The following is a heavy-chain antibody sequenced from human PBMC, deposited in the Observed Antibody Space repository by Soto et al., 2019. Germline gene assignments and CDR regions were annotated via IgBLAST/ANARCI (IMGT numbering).Heavy chain of an antibody. CDR2: IYYSGST. D-gene: IGHD3-3*01. CDR1: GGSVSSGSYY. Sequence: QVQLQESGPGLVKPSETLSLTCTVSGGSVSSGSYYWSWIRQPPGEGLEWIGYIYYSGSTNYNPSLNSRVTISVDTSKNQFSLKLSSVTAADTAVYYCARLFYDFWGRANWFDPWGQGTLVTVSS. V-gene: IGHV4-61*01. CDR3: ARLFYDFWGRANWFDP. J-gene: IGHJ5*02.